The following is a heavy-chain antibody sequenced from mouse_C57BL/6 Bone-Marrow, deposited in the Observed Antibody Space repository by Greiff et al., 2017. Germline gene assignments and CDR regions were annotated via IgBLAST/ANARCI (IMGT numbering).Heavy chain of an antibody. D-gene: IGHD1-1*01. CDR2: ILPGSGST. Sequence: QVQLKQSGAELMKPGASVKLSCKATGYTFTGYWIEWVKQRPGHGLEWIGEILPGSGSTNYNEKFKGKATFTADTSSNTAYMQLSSLTTEDSAIYYCARGGYPYYYGSSPAWFAYWGQGTLVTVSA. CDR3: ARGGYPYYYGSSPAWFAY. V-gene: IGHV1-9*01. J-gene: IGHJ3*01. CDR1: GYTFTGYW.